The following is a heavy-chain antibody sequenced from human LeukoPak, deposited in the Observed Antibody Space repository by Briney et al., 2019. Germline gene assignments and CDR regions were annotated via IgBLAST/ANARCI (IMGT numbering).Heavy chain of an antibody. CDR3: ATGARFLEWLSYDFDY. V-gene: IGHV3-30*02. Sequence: GGSLRLSCAASGFIFSRNGMHWVRQAPGKGLEWVAFIRYDGNSRYYADSVKGRFTISRDNSKNTLYLQMNSLRSEDTAVYYCATGARFLEWLSYDFDYWGRGTLVTVSS. CDR2: IRYDGNSR. D-gene: IGHD3-3*01. J-gene: IGHJ4*02. CDR1: GFIFSRNG.